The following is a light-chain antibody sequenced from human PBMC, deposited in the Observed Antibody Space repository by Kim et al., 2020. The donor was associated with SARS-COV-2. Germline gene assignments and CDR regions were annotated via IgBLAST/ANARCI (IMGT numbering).Light chain of an antibody. CDR3: SSYTSSSKRV. J-gene: IGLJ2*01. Sequence: QTVTISCTGTSSELGGYNYVSWYQQHPGKAPKLMIYDVSNRPSGVSNRFSGSKSGNTASLTISGLQAEDEADYYCSSYTSSSKRVFGGGTQLTVL. CDR1: SSELGGYNY. CDR2: DVS. V-gene: IGLV2-14*03.